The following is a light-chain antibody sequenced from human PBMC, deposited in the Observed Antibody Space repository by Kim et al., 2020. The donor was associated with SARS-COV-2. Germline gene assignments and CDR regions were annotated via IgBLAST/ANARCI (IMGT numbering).Light chain of an antibody. V-gene: IGLV3-1*01. J-gene: IGLJ2*01. CDR1: RVVDKS. Sequence: VSPGQAASIPCAGDRVVDKSACGYQQKPGQSPVLVIYQDTKGPSGIPERFSGSNSGNTATLTIGGTQAMDEADYYGQAWESTTAVFGGGTQLTVL. CDR3: QAWESTTAV. CDR2: QDT.